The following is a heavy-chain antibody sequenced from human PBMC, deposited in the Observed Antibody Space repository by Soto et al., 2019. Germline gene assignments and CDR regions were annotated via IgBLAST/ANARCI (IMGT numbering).Heavy chain of an antibody. CDR2: IWNDGSNS. CDR1: GFTFNNYG. D-gene: IGHD6-13*01. J-gene: IGHJ6*02. CDR3: VRRQIPPPTRGAANARGAMDV. Sequence: QVQLVESGGGVVQPGRSLRLSCAASGFTFNNYGMHWVRQAPGKGLEWLAVIWNDGSNSSYANSVKGRFTISRDNSKNTLYLQMSSLRAEGTGVYYCVRRQIPPPTRGAANARGAMDVWGQGTTVTVSS. V-gene: IGHV3-33*01.